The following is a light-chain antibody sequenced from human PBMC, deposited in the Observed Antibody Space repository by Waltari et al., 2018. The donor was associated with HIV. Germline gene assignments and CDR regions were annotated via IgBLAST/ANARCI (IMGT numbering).Light chain of an antibody. J-gene: IGLJ3*02. Sequence: QSVVTQPPSASGTPGQRVTIPCSGSASNLGSNYVYWYQDLPGTAPKLLIYKNNQRSSGVPDRFSGSKSDTSASLAISGLRSEDEADYYCASWDDNLNSWVFGGGTKLTVL. CDR3: ASWDDNLNSWV. CDR2: KNN. CDR1: ASNLGSNY. V-gene: IGLV1-47*01.